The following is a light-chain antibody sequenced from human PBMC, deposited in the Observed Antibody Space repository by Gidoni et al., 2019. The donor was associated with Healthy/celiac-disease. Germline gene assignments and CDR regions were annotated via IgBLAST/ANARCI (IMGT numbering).Light chain of an antibody. V-gene: IGKV3-20*01. CDR1: QSVSSSY. CDR2: GAS. CDR3: QQYGSPIT. Sequence: EMVLTQSPGTLSLSPGERATLSCRASQSVSSSYLAWYRQKPGQAPRLLIYGASSRATGIPDRFSGSGSGTDFTLTISRLEPEDFAVYYCQQYGSPITFGQGTRLEIK. J-gene: IGKJ5*01.